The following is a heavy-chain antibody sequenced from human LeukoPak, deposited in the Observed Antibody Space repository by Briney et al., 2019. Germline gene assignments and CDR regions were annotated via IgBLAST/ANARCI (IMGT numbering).Heavy chain of an antibody. CDR2: IYTSGST. CDR3: ARGGIQLFSGYYYYYMDV. J-gene: IGHJ6*03. V-gene: IGHV4-61*02. CDR1: GGSISSGSYY. Sequence: SETLSLTCTVSGGSISSGSYYWSWIRQPAGKGLEWIGRIYTSGSTNYNPSLKGRVTISVDTSKNQFSLKLSSVTAADTAVYYCARGGIQLFSGYYYYYMDVWGKGTTVTISS. D-gene: IGHD5-18*01.